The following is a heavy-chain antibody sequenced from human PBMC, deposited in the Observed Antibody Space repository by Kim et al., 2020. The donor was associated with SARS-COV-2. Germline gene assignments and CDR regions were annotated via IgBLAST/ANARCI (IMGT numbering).Heavy chain of an antibody. CDR3: AKVPGIGAP. J-gene: IGHJ5*02. V-gene: IGHV3-43*01. D-gene: IGHD6-13*01. CDR2: GST. Sequence: GSTYYADSVKGRITISRDNSKNSLYLQMNSLRTEDTALYYCAKVPGIGAPWGQGTLVTVSS.